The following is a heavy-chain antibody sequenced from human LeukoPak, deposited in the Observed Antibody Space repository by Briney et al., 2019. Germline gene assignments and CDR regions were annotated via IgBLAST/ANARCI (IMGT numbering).Heavy chain of an antibody. CDR1: GYTFTSYY. V-gene: IGHV1-46*01. J-gene: IGHJ4*02. CDR3: ARATDIVVVVADFDY. CDR2: INPSGGST. D-gene: IGHD2-15*01. Sequence: ASVKVSCKASGYTFTSYYMHWVRQAPGQGLEWMGIINPSGGSTSYAQKFQGRVTMTRDTSTSTVYMELSSLRSEDTAVYYRARATDIVVVVADFDYWGQGTLVTVSS.